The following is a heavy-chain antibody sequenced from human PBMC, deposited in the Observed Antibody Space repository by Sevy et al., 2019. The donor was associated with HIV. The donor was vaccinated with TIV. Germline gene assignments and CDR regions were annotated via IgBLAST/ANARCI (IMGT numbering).Heavy chain of an antibody. CDR1: GFTFSSYW. J-gene: IGHJ4*02. Sequence: GGCLRLSCAASGFTFSSYWMSWVRQAPGKGLEWVANIKQDGSEKYYVDSVKGRFTISRDNAKNSLYLQMNSLRAEDTAVYYCARDPAASMVRGTYFDYWGQGTLVTVSS. D-gene: IGHD3-10*01. CDR3: ARDPAASMVRGTYFDY. CDR2: IKQDGSEK. V-gene: IGHV3-7*01.